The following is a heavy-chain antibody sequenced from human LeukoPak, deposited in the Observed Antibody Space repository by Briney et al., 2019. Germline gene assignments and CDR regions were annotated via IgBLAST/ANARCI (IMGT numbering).Heavy chain of an antibody. J-gene: IGHJ4*02. CDR1: GFTFSSYE. V-gene: IGHV3-48*03. CDR3: ASVPQRYSSSYIIDY. CDR2: ISSSGSTI. D-gene: IGHD6-13*01. Sequence: GGSLRLSCAASGFTFSSYEMNWVRQAPGKGLEWVSYISSSGSTIYYADSVKGRFTISRDNAKNSLYLQMNSLRAEDTAVYYCASVPQRYSSSYIIDYWGQGTLVTVSS.